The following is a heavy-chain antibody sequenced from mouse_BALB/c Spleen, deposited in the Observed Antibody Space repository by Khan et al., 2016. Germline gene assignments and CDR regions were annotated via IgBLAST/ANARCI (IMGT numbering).Heavy chain of an antibody. CDR3: ARAWYFAY. Sequence: EVQLQESGPGLVKPSHSLYLTCSVTGYSITSGYYWSWIRQIPGNKLEWIGYKSYDGSTNYNQSLKTPTSITPDKSTNQFFRKLTSVTTEDTVRDYCARAWYFAYWGQGTTLTVS. V-gene: IGHV3-6*02. CDR2: KSYDGST. CDR1: GYSITSGYY. J-gene: IGHJ2*01.